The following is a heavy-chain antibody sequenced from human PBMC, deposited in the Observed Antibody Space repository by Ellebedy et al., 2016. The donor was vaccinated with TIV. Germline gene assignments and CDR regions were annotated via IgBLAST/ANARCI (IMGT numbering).Heavy chain of an antibody. D-gene: IGHD3-3*01. CDR1: GHSFTSYW. V-gene: IGHV5-51*01. J-gene: IGHJ5*02. CDR3: ARLSGGVYDFWSGYPQGWFDP. Sequence: GGSLRLXCKGSGHSFTSYWIGWVRQMPGKGLEWMGIIYPGDSDTRYSPSFQGQVTISADKSISTAYLQWSSLKASDTDMYYCARLSGGVYDFWSGYPQGWFDPWGQGTLVTVSS. CDR2: IYPGDSDT.